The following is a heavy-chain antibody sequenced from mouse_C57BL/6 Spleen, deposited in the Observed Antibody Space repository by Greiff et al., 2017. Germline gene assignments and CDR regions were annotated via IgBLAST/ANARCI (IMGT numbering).Heavy chain of an antibody. Sequence: EVQLQQSGPGLVKPGASVKISCKASGYTFTDYTMTWVKQSHGKSLEWIGAISPNNGGTCYHQKVKGKATLTVYKSSSTDYMELRSLTSEDSAFYYCARDYYGSNFYFDYWGQGTTLTVSS. D-gene: IGHD1-1*01. CDR1: GYTFTDYT. J-gene: IGHJ2*01. CDR2: ISPNNGGT. CDR3: ARDYYGSNFYFDY. V-gene: IGHV1-26*01.